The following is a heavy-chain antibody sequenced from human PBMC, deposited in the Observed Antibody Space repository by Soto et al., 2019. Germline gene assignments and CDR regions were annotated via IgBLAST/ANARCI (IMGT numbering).Heavy chain of an antibody. CDR3: ARQINGYCSGGSCYRIDY. V-gene: IGHV4-39*01. CDR1: GGPISSSSYY. Sequence: SETLSLTCTFSGGPISSSSYYWGWIRQPPGKGLEWIGSIYYSGSTYYNPSLKSRVTISVDTSKNQFSLKLSSVTAADTAVYYCARQINGYCSGGSCYRIDYWGQGTLVTVSS. D-gene: IGHD2-15*01. J-gene: IGHJ4*02. CDR2: IYYSGST.